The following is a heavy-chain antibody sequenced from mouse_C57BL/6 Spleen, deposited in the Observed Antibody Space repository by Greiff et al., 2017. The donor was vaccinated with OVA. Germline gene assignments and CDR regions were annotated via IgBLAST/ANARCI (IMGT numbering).Heavy chain of an antibody. J-gene: IGHJ1*03. CDR2: INPSSGYT. V-gene: IGHV1-7*01. CDR1: GYTFTSYW. CDR3: ASGHGSSYGYFDV. Sequence: QVQLKESGAELAKPGASVKLSCKASGYTFTSYWMHWVKQRPGQGLEWIGYINPSSGYTKYNQKFKDKATLTADKSSSTAYMQLSSLTYEDSAVYYCASGHGSSYGYFDVWGTGTTVTVSS. D-gene: IGHD1-1*01.